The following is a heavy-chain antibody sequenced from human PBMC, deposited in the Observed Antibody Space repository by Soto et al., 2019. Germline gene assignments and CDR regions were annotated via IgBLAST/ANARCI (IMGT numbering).Heavy chain of an antibody. CDR3: AREWAGYNWFDP. CDR1: GGSISSYY. V-gene: IGHV4-59*01. J-gene: IGHJ5*02. CDR2: IYYSGST. Sequence: SETLSLTCTVSGGSISSYYWSWIRQPPGKGLEWIGYIYYSGSTNYNPSLKSRVTISVDTSKNQFSLKLSSVTAADTAVYYCAREWAGYNWFDPWGQGTLATVSS.